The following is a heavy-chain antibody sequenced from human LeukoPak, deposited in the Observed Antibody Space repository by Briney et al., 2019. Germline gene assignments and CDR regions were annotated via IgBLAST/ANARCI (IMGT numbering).Heavy chain of an antibody. Sequence: ASVKVSCKASGDTFTGYYMHWVRQAPGQGLEWMGWINPNSGGTNYAQKFQDWVTMTRDTSISIVYMELSRLRSDDTAVYYCARGLRLNDAFDLWGQGTMVTVSS. CDR2: INPNSGGT. CDR3: ARGLRLNDAFDL. D-gene: IGHD3-10*01. V-gene: IGHV1-2*04. J-gene: IGHJ3*01. CDR1: GDTFTGYY.